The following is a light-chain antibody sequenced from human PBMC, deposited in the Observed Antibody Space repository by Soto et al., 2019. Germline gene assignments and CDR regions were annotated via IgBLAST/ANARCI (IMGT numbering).Light chain of an antibody. CDR3: QTGATGAVF. J-gene: IGLJ2*01. Sequence: QPVLTQSPSASASLGASIKLTCTLSRGHSSYAIAWHQQQPEKGPRYVMKVNSDGSHIKGDGTPDRFSGSSSGPERFLTIPTPQSEDEADNYFQTGATGAVFFGGGPSSPS. CDR2: VNSDGSH. V-gene: IGLV4-69*01. CDR1: RGHSSYA.